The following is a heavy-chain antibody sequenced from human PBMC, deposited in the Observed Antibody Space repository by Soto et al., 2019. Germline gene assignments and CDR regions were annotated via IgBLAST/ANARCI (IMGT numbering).Heavy chain of an antibody. J-gene: IGHJ3*02. CDR2: MNPNSGNT. D-gene: IGHD4-17*01. Sequence: QVQLVQSGAEVKKPGASVKVSCKASGYIFTRYDINWVRQATGQGLEWMGRMNPNSGNTGYAQKFQGRVTMTRNTSISTAYKELRSLRSEDTAVYYGARDADYGGYEGVDACEIWGQGTMVTVSS. V-gene: IGHV1-8*02. CDR3: ARDADYGGYEGVDACEI. CDR1: GYIFTRYD.